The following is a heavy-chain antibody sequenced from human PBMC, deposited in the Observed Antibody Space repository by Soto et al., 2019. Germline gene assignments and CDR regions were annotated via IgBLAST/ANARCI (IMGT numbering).Heavy chain of an antibody. D-gene: IGHD3-22*01. J-gene: IGHJ4*02. V-gene: IGHV1-46*01. CDR1: GYTITSYY. Sequence: GASVKASCKSSGYTITSYYMHWVRQAPGQGLEWMGIINPSGGSTSYAQKFQGRVTMTRDTSTSTVYMELSSLRSEDTAVYYCARGGDTYYYDSSGYRDPYYFDYWGQGTLVTVSS. CDR3: ARGGDTYYYDSSGYRDPYYFDY. CDR2: INPSGGST.